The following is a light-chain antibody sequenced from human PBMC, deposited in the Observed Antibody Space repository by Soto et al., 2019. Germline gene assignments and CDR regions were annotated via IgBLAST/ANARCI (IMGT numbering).Light chain of an antibody. J-gene: IGKJ2*01. CDR2: DAS. V-gene: IGKV1-5*01. Sequence: DIQMTQSPSTLSASVGDRVTITCRASQSISSGLAWYQQKPGKAPKLLIYDASSLESGVPSRFSGSGSGTEFTLTISSLQPDDFATYYCQQYNSYSYTCGQGTKLEIK. CDR1: QSISSG. CDR3: QQYNSYSYT.